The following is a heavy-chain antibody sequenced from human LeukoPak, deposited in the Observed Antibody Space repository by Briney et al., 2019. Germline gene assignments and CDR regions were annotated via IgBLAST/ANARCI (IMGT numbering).Heavy chain of an antibody. CDR2: INHGEST. D-gene: IGHD2-21*02. CDR1: GGSFSGYC. J-gene: IGHJ4*02. Sequence: PSETLSLTCAVYGGSFSGYCWTWIRQPPGKGLEWIGEINHGESTNYNPSLKRRVIISVDKCKKQFSLKLSSVTAADTAVYYCARDESATAEGTDYWGQGTLVTVSS. CDR3: ARDESATAEGTDY. V-gene: IGHV4-34*01.